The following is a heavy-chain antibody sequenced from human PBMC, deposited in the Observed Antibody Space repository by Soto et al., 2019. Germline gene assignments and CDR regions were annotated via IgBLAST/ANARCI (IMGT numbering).Heavy chain of an antibody. Sequence: SGPTLVNPTQTLTLTCTFSGFSLTTNGVGVGWIRQPPGKAPEWLAPIYWDGDKRYRPSLKNRLTITKDTSKNQVLLTMTNLDPADTAMYYCVHILGPPQYYFDYWGQGILVTVSS. CDR1: GFSLTTNGVG. CDR3: VHILGPPQYYFDY. D-gene: IGHD2-21*01. CDR2: IYWDGDK. V-gene: IGHV2-5*02. J-gene: IGHJ4*02.